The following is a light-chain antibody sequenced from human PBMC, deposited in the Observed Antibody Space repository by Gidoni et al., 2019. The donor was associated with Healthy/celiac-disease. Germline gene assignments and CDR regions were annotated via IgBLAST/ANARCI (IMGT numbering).Light chain of an antibody. CDR3: QQSYSTPQT. CDR2: AAS. CDR1: QSISSK. V-gene: IGKV1-39*01. Sequence: DIQMTPSPSSLSASVGDRVTITCRSSQSISSKLNWYQQKPGKAPKLLIYAASSLQSGVPSRFSGSGSGTDFTLTISSLQPEDFATYYCQQSYSTPQTFGQGTKLEIK. J-gene: IGKJ2*01.